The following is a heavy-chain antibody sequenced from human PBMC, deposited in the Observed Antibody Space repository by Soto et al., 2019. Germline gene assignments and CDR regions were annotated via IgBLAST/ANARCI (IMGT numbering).Heavy chain of an antibody. Sequence: PSETLSLTCTVSGWSISSGDYYWSWIRQPPGKGLEWIGYIYYSGSTNYNPSLKSRVTISVDTSKNQFSLKLSSVTAADTAVYYCARNAGYSSGWYPSWFDYWGQGTLVTVSS. CDR3: ARNAGYSSGWYPSWFDY. V-gene: IGHV4-61*08. J-gene: IGHJ4*02. D-gene: IGHD6-13*01. CDR1: GWSISSGDYY. CDR2: IYYSGST.